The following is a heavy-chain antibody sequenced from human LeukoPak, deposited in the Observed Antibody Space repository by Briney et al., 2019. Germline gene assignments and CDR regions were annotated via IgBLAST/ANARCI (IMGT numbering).Heavy chain of an antibody. Sequence: TSRTLSLTCTVSADSLSSGGHYWAWIRQFPGKGLESIGFIHHSGRSRHNPSLKDRVAISVDTSRKQFALKQSSVTAADTAMYYCARGGNRFGGFYFDYWGQGIQVIVSS. J-gene: IGHJ4*02. D-gene: IGHD3-10*01. CDR2: IHHSGRS. V-gene: IGHV4-31*03. CDR3: ARGGNRFGGFYFDY. CDR1: ADSLSSGGHY.